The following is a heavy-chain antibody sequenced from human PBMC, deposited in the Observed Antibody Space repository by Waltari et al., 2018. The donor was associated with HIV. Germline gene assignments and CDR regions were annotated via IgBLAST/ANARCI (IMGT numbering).Heavy chain of an antibody. V-gene: IGHV4-39*01. D-gene: IGHD3-9*01. CDR3: ARHMISERGSYDILTGFDY. J-gene: IGHJ4*02. CDR2: VYYTGST. CDR1: GGSISPSSFY. Sequence: QLQLQESGPGLVTPSEPLSPPCSVSGGSISPSSFYWAWLRQAPGKGLEWIGSVYYTGSTFYNPSLESRLSVSVDTSKKEVSLRLSSVTAADTAVYYCARHMISERGSYDILTGFDYWGQGTLVTVSS.